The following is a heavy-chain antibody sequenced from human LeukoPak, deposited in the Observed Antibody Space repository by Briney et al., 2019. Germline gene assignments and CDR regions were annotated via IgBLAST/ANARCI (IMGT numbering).Heavy chain of an antibody. D-gene: IGHD3-10*01. J-gene: IGHJ6*03. CDR2: IYYSGST. V-gene: IGHV4-59*01. Sequence: SETLSLTCTVSGGSISSYYWSLIRQPPGKGLEWIGYIYYSGSTNYNPSLKSRVTISVDTSKYQFSLKLSSVTAADTAVYYCARRGYYGSGSYYNSYYYYYYMDVWGKGTTVTVSS. CDR1: GGSISSYY. CDR3: ARRGYYGSGSYYNSYYYYYYMDV.